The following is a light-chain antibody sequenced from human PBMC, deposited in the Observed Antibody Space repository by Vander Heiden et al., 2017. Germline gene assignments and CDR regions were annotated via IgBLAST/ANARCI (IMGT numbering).Light chain of an antibody. Sequence: QSALTQPPSASGSPGQSVTISCTGTSNDVGAYIYVSWYQQHPGRAPKLMIYEVTKRPSGVPDRFSGSKSGNTASLTVSGLRAEDEADYYCASYAGSNNFVVFGGGTKLTVL. J-gene: IGLJ2*01. CDR1: SNDVGAYIY. V-gene: IGLV2-8*01. CDR2: EVT. CDR3: ASYAGSNNFVV.